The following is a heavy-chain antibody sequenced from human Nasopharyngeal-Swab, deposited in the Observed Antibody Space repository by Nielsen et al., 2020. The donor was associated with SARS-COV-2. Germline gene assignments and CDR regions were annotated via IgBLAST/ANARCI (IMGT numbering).Heavy chain of an antibody. CDR2: INQDGSEE. D-gene: IGHD1-7*01. CDR3: ARDSELELRLRYYYYYGMDV. CDR1: GLSISGYW. J-gene: IGHJ6*02. V-gene: IGHV3-7*01. Sequence: GESLKISCAASGLSISGYWMSWVRQAPGKGLEWVANINQDGSEEYYVASVKGRFTISRDNAKKTLYLQMNSLRAEDTAVYYCARDSELELRLRYYYYYGMDVWGQGTTVTVSS.